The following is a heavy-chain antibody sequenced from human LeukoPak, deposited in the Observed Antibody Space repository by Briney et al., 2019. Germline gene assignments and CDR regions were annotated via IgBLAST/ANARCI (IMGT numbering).Heavy chain of an antibody. V-gene: IGHV4-39*01. CDR3: ARRFTPTYHTSSGWPSYFDY. J-gene: IGHJ4*02. CDR1: GGSISSSSYY. D-gene: IGHD6-19*01. Sequence: SETLSLTCTVSGGSISSSSYYWGWIRQPPGKGLEWIGRFCFGGSTYYNPSLKSRVTISVDTSKNQFSLKLSSVTAADTAVYYCARRFTPTYHTSSGWPSYFDYWGQGTLVTVSS. CDR2: FCFGGST.